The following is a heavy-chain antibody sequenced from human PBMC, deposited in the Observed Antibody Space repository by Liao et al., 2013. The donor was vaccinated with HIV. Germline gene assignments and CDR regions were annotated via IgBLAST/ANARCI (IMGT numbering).Heavy chain of an antibody. D-gene: IGHD3-3*01. Sequence: QVLLQESGPGLVRPSETLSLTCTVSGVSIGSGSYYWSWIRQSAGKGMEWVGGIFTSGTTDYNPSLKGRVSISADSSRNLFSLRLRAVTAADTAIYYCARQRGPSGTLYAVVPRGVEFYFDNWGQGTLVSVSS. CDR2: IFTSGTT. V-gene: IGHV4-61*02. CDR1: GVSIGSGSYY. CDR3: ARQRGPSGTLYAVVPRGVEFYFDN. J-gene: IGHJ4*02.